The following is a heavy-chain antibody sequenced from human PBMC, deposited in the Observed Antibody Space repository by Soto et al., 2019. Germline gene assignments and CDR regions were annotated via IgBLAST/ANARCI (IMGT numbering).Heavy chain of an antibody. V-gene: IGHV1-8*01. J-gene: IGHJ4*02. CDR2: MQPSSGRT. D-gene: IGHD1-26*01. CDR3: ARGVTAGVDY. CDR1: GYSFTILD. Sequence: QVQLVQSGAEVREPGASVKVSCKASGYSFTILDINWVRQTTGQGLEWMGWMQPSSGRTGYAQKFQGRVTMTRDTSINTTYMELRSLTSDDTALYYCARGVTAGVDYWGQGTLVTVSS.